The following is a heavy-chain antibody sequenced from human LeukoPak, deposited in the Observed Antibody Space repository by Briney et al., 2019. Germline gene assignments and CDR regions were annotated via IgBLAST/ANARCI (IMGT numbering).Heavy chain of an antibody. CDR2: IYTSGST. D-gene: IGHD4-11*01. CDR1: GGSISSYY. V-gene: IGHV4-4*07. CDR3: ARLWDNTITTGRGYSYYYAMDV. Sequence: SETLSLTCTVSGGSISSYYWSWIRQPAGKGLEWIGRIYTSGSTNYNPSLKSRVTMSVDTSKNQFSLKLSSVTAADTGVFYCARLWDNTITTGRGYSYYYAMDVWGQGTTVTVSS. J-gene: IGHJ6*02.